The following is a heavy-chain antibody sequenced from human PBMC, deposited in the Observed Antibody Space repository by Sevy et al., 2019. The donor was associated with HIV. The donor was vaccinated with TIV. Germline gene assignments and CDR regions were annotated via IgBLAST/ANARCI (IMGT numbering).Heavy chain of an antibody. CDR2: ISDSGGRA. CDR1: GFTFSNSA. J-gene: IGHJ5*01. Sequence: GGSLRLSCAASGFTFSNSAMSWVRQAPGKGLEWVSAISDSGGRAYYAHSVEGRFTISRDNSKNTLFLQMNSLRAEDTAVYYCTRVRGLLGWFDSWGQGTLVTVSS. V-gene: IGHV3-23*01. CDR3: TRVRGLLGWFDS. D-gene: IGHD3-10*01.